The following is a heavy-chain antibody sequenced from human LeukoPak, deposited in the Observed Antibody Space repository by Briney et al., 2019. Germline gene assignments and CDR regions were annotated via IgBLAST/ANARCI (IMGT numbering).Heavy chain of an antibody. V-gene: IGHV4-34*01. CDR2: INHSGST. J-gene: IGHJ4*02. D-gene: IGHD6-19*01. CDR1: GGSFSGYY. Sequence: SETLSLTCAVYGGSFSGYYWSWIRQPPGKGLEWIGEINHSGSTNYNPSLKSRVTISVDTSKNQFSLKLSSVTAADTAVYYCARGIEASSGWYVIDYWGQGTLVIVSS. CDR3: ARGIEASSGWYVIDY.